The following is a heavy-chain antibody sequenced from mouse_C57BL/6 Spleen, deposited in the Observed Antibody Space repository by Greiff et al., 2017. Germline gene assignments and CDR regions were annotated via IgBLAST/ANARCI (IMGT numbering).Heavy chain of an antibody. D-gene: IGHD2-4*01. Sequence: EVQLQQSGPELVKPGASVKISCKASGYSFTGYYMNWVKQSPEKSLEWIGEINPSTGGTTYNQKFKAKATLTVDKSSSTAYMQLKSLTSEDSAVYYCARLVDYDGYFDVWGTGTTVTVSS. J-gene: IGHJ1*03. CDR2: INPSTGGT. CDR3: ARLVDYDGYFDV. CDR1: GYSFTGYY. V-gene: IGHV1-42*01.